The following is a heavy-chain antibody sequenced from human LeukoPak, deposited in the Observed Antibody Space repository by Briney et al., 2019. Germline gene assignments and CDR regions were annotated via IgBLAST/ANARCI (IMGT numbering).Heavy chain of an antibody. CDR1: GGTFSSYA. V-gene: IGHV1-69*13. D-gene: IGHD4-11*01. Sequence: SVKVSCKASGGTFSSYAISWVRQAPGQGLEWMGGIIPIFGTANYAQKFQGRVTITADESTSTAYMELSSLRSEDTAVYYCAREWYDYSKPDYWGQGTLVTVSS. J-gene: IGHJ4*02. CDR3: AREWYDYSKPDY. CDR2: IIPIFGTA.